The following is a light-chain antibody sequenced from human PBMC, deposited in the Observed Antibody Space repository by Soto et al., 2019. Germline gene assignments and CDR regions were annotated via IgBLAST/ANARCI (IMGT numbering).Light chain of an antibody. CDR2: EVS. J-gene: IGLJ3*02. CDR1: SSDVGGYNY. Sequence: QSALTQPASVSGSPGQSITISCTGTSSDVGGYNYVSWYQQHPGKAPKLMIYEVSNRPSGVSNRFSGSKSANTASLTISGLQAEDEADYYCSSYTSSSTWVFGGGTKLTAL. CDR3: SSYTSSSTWV. V-gene: IGLV2-14*01.